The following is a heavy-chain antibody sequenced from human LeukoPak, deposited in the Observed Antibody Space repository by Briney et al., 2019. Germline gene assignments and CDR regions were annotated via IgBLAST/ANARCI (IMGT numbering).Heavy chain of an antibody. Sequence: ASVKVSCKASGGTFSSYAISWVRQAPGQGLEWMGRIIPILGIANYAQKFQGRVTITADKSTSTAYMELSSLRSEDTAVYYCARTYYDILTGYYLAFDIWGQGTMVTVSS. D-gene: IGHD3-9*01. V-gene: IGHV1-69*04. CDR1: GGTFSSYA. J-gene: IGHJ3*02. CDR2: IIPILGIA. CDR3: ARTYYDILTGYYLAFDI.